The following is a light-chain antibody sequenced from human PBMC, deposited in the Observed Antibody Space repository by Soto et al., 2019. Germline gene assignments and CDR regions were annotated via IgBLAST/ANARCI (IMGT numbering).Light chain of an antibody. V-gene: IGLV2-14*01. Sequence: QSVLTQPASVSGSFGQSITISCTGTSSDVGGYNYVAWYQQHPGKAPKLIIYDVINRPSGVSNRFSGPKSGNTASLTISGLQAEDEADYYCSSYTSSHTYVFGSGTKVTVL. CDR2: DVI. CDR3: SSYTSSHTYV. CDR1: SSDVGGYNY. J-gene: IGLJ1*01.